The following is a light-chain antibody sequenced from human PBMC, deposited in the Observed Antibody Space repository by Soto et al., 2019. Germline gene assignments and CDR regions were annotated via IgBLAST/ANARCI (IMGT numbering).Light chain of an antibody. V-gene: IGLV2-23*01. Sequence: QSALTQPASVSGSPGQSITISCTGTSSDVGSYNLVSWCQQHPGKAPKLMIYEGSKRPSGVSNRFSGSKSGNTASLTISGLQAEDEADYYCCSYAGSGTSGVVFGGGTKLTVL. CDR1: SSDVGSYNL. CDR3: CSYAGSGTSGVV. J-gene: IGLJ2*01. CDR2: EGS.